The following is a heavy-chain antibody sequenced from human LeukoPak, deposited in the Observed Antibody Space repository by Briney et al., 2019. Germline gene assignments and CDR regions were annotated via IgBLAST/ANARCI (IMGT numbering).Heavy chain of an antibody. CDR1: GGSFSGYY. J-gene: IGHJ5*02. CDR3: ARGGYNSRRDNWFDP. D-gene: IGHD5-12*01. CDR2: INHSGTT. V-gene: IGHV4-34*01. Sequence: SETLSLTCAVYGGSFSGYYWSWIRQPPGKGLEWIGEINHSGTTNYNPSLKSRGTISVDTSKNQFSLKLSSVTAADTAVYYCARGGYNSRRDNWFDPWGQGTLVTVSS.